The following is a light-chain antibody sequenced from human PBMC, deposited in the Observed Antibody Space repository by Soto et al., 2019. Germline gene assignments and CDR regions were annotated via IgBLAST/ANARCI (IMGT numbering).Light chain of an antibody. V-gene: IGKV1-33*01. CDR2: DVF. Sequence: DLQMTQSASSLPASVGETVTISCQASQDISKYLNWFQQKPGKAPKLLIYDVFNVETGVPSRFSGRGSGTDFTLIISNLQPEDFATYYCQQYDQLPITFGGGTKVDI. CDR3: QQYDQLPIT. CDR1: QDISKY. J-gene: IGKJ4*01.